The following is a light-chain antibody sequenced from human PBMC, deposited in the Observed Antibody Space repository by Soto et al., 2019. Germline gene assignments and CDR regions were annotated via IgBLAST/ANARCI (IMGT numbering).Light chain of an antibody. J-gene: IGLJ2*01. CDR1: SSNIGNNY. Sequence: QSVLTQPPSVSAAPGQKVTISCSGSSSNIGNNYVFWYQQLPGTAPKLLIYDNAKRPSGIPDRFSGSKSGTSATLGITGLQTGDEDDYYCATWDRSLSVGVFGGGTKLTVL. CDR3: ATWDRSLSVGV. V-gene: IGLV1-51*01. CDR2: DNA.